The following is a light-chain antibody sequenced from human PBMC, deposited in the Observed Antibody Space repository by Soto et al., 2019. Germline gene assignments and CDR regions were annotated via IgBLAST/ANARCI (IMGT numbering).Light chain of an antibody. CDR1: SSDVGAYDF. Sequence: SVLTQPAPVSGSPGQSITISCTGTSSDVGAYDFVSWYQQHPDKAPKLMIYEVSNRPSGVSNRFSGSKSVNTATLTISGLQAEDEADYYCSSYTSSSTRVFGTGTKVTVL. CDR2: EVS. V-gene: IGLV2-14*03. J-gene: IGLJ1*01. CDR3: SSYTSSSTRV.